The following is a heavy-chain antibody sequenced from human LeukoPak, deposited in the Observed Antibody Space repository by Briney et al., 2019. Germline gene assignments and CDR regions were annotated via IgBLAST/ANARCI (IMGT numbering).Heavy chain of an antibody. V-gene: IGHV3-23*01. J-gene: IGHJ4*02. CDR3: AKETAAMMGGTDY. Sequence: GGSLRLSCAASGFTFDNYAMSWVRQAPGKGLEWVSTISGSDDFTYYADSVKGRFTISRDNSKNTLYLQMNSLRAEDTAVYYCAKETAAMMGGTDYWGQGTLVTVSS. CDR1: GFTFDNYA. D-gene: IGHD6-13*01. CDR2: ISGSDDFT.